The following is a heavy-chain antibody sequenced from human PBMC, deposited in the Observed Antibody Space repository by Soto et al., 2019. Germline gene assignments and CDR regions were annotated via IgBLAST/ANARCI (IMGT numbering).Heavy chain of an antibody. D-gene: IGHD4-17*01. Sequence: QVQLQESGPGLVKRSETLSLTCTVSGGSVSSGSYYWSWIRQPPGKGLEWIGYIYYSGSTKYNPSLKSRVTISVDTSKNQFSLKLSSVTAADTAVYYCAREVDYGENWFDPWGQGTLVTVSS. V-gene: IGHV4-61*01. CDR1: GGSVSSGSYY. CDR3: AREVDYGENWFDP. CDR2: IYYSGST. J-gene: IGHJ5*02.